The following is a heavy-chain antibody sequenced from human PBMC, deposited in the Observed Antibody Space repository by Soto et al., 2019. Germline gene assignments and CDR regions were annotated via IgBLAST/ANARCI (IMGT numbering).Heavy chain of an antibody. CDR3: ARGGGFFDY. Sequence: EVQLVESGGGLVQPGGSLRLSCAASGFTFSSYVINWLRQAPGKGLEWVSYLSISSSTRYYADSVRGRFTISRDKAKNSLYLQMNSLRDEYTAVYYCARGGGFFDYWGPGTLVTVSS. CDR2: LSISSSTR. D-gene: IGHD3-10*01. V-gene: IGHV3-48*02. J-gene: IGHJ4*02. CDR1: GFTFSSYV.